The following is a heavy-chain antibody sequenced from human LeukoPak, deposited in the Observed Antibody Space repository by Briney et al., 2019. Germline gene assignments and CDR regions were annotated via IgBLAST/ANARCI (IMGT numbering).Heavy chain of an antibody. D-gene: IGHD2-15*01. V-gene: IGHV1-8*01. Sequence: ASVKVSCKASGYSFSSHDINWVRQATGQGLEWMGWMNPKSGNTDHAQKFQGRVTMSRNTSISVAYLELSSLRSEDTAVYYCARGYVVVAALGYWGQGTLVTVSS. CDR1: GYSFSSHD. J-gene: IGHJ4*02. CDR3: ARGYVVVAALGY. CDR2: MNPKSGNT.